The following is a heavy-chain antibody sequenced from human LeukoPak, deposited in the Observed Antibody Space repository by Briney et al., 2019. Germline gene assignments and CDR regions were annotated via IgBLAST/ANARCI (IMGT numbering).Heavy chain of an antibody. CDR3: ARDSSDCSSNSCYWAPDY. D-gene: IGHD2-2*01. CDR1: GYTFISYG. V-gene: IGHV1-18*01. J-gene: IGHJ4*02. Sequence: ASVKVSCKASGYTFISYGISWVRQAPGQGLEWMGWISAYNGNTNYAQKLQGRVTMTTDTSTSTAYMELRSLRSDDTAVYYCARDSSDCSSNSCYWAPDYWGQGTLVTVSS. CDR2: ISAYNGNT.